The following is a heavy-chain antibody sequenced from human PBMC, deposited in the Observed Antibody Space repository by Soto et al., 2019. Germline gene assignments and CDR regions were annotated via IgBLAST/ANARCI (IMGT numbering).Heavy chain of an antibody. CDR1: GFTFSSYS. V-gene: IGHV3-21*01. D-gene: IGHD6-19*01. CDR3: ARDAIAVAAAMDV. J-gene: IGHJ6*02. Sequence: SLRLSCAASGFTFSSYSMNWVRQAPGKGLEWVSSISSSSSYIYYADSVKGRFTISRDNAKNSLYLQMNSLRAEDTAVYYCARDAIAVAAAMDVWGQGTTVTVSS. CDR2: ISSSSSYI.